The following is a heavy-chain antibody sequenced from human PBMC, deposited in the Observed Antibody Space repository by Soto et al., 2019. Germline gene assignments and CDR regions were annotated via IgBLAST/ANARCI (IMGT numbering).Heavy chain of an antibody. Sequence: SGPTLVNRTQTLTLTCTVSGFSLSTTGVGVSWIRQPPGKALEWLALIDCHDDKRYSPSLKSRLTITKDTYKNQVVLKMTNMDPVDTATYYCAHRGGATVGLYYFDYWGQGALVTVSS. CDR3: AHRGGATVGLYYFDY. CDR2: IDCHDDK. D-gene: IGHD3-16*01. CDR1: GFSLSTTGVG. J-gene: IGHJ4*02. V-gene: IGHV2-5*01.